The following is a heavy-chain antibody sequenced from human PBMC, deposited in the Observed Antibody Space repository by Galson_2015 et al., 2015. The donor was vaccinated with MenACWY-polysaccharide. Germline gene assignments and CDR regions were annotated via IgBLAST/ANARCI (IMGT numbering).Heavy chain of an antibody. J-gene: IGHJ5*02. CDR2: IKSDGSSP. D-gene: IGHD2-21*01. CDR3: ARDPSTCDLIPSNWFDP. CDR1: GFAFSQYW. Sequence: SLRLSCAASGFAFSQYWMHWVRQAPGKGPVWVSRIKSDGSSPYYADSVKGRFTNSSDNAQNTLYRQMNNLRAEDTAVYYCARDPSTCDLIPSNWFDPWGQGTLVTVSS. V-gene: IGHV3-74*01.